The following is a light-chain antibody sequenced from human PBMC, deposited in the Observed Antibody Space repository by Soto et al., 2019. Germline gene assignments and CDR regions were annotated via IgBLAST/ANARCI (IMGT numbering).Light chain of an antibody. CDR3: HQYGNSPQT. Sequence: EVVVTQYPGTLSLSPGERSTLAFRSSQSVSSSYLAWYQQKPGQAPRLLIYGASSRATGIPDRFSGSGSGTVFTLTINILEPDDFAVYYCHQYGNSPQTFGQGTKVDI. CDR2: GAS. V-gene: IGKV3-20*01. J-gene: IGKJ1*01. CDR1: QSVSSSY.